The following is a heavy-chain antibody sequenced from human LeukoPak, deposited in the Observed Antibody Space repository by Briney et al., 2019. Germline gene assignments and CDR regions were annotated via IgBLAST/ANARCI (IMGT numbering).Heavy chain of an antibody. Sequence: GGSLRLSCAASGFTFSNAWMSWVRQAPGKGLEWVGRIKSKTDGGTTDYAAPVEGRFTISRDDSKNTLYLQMNSLKTEDTAVYYCTTVPVVVPAAIFWFDPWGQGTLVTVSS. D-gene: IGHD2-2*01. CDR1: GFTFSNAW. CDR3: TTVPVVVPAAIFWFDP. CDR2: IKSKTDGGTT. V-gene: IGHV3-15*01. J-gene: IGHJ5*02.